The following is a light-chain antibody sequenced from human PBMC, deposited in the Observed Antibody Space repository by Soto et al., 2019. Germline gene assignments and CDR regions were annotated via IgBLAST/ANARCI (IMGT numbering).Light chain of an antibody. CDR2: WAS. V-gene: IGKV4-1*01. CDR3: QHYYSPPVT. CDR1: QSVLSSSDNKNL. J-gene: IGKJ1*01. Sequence: DIVMTQSPDSLALSLGERATINCKSSQSVLSSSDNKNLLAWFQHKPGQPPRLLIYWASTRESGVPDRFSGSGSGTDFTLTNSSLQAEDVAIYYCQHYYSPPVTFGQGTKVEIK.